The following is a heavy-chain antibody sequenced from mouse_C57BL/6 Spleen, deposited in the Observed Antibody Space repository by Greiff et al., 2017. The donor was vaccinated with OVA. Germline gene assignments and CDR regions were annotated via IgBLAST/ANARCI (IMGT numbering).Heavy chain of an antibody. D-gene: IGHD3-2*02. J-gene: IGHJ4*01. CDR2: INPNNGGT. V-gene: IGHV1-18*01. CDR3: ARGDSSGYPYAMDY. CDR1: GYTFTDYN. Sequence: VQLKQSGPELVKPGASVKIPCKASGYTFTDYNMDWVKQSHGKSLEWIGDINPNNGGTIYNQKFKGKATLTVDKSSSTAYMELRSLTSEDTAVYYCARGDSSGYPYAMDYWGQGTSVTVSS.